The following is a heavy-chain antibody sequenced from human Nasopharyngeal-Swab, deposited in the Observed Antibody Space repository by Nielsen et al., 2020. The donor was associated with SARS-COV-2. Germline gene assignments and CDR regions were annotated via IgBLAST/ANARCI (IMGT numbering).Heavy chain of an antibody. V-gene: IGHV1-18*04. D-gene: IGHD1-20*01. CDR3: ARVLNWNRFDY. Sequence: ASVKVSCKTSGYTFTNYGITWVRQAPGQGLEWMGWISAYNGNTNYAQKFQGRVTMTRDTSISTAYMELSRLRSDDTAVYYCARVLNWNRFDYWGQGTLVTVSS. CDR1: GYTFTNYG. J-gene: IGHJ4*02. CDR2: ISAYNGNT.